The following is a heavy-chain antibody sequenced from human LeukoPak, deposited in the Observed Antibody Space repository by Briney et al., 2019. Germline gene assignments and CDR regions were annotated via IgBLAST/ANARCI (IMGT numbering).Heavy chain of an antibody. D-gene: IGHD4/OR15-4a*01. V-gene: IGHV4-30-4*01. Sequence: SETLSLTCTVSGGSISSGVYYWSWIRHPPGKGLEWLGYIYYSGSTYYNPSLKSRVTMSVDTSKNQFSLKLSSVTAADTAVYYCARELTYADYWGQGTLVTVSS. CDR1: GGSISSGVYY. CDR2: IYYSGST. J-gene: IGHJ4*02. CDR3: ARELTYADY.